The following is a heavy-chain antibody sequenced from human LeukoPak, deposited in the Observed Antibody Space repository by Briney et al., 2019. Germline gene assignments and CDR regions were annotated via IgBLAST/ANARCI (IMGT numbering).Heavy chain of an antibody. CDR3: ARVRVLRNIDY. CDR1: GVTFSSYA. V-gene: IGHV3-30-3*01. J-gene: IGHJ4*02. CDR2: ISYDGSNK. Sequence: AGGSLRLSCAASGVTFSSYAMHWVRQAPGKGLEWVAVISYDGSNKYYADSVKGRFTISRDTSKNTLYLQMNSLRAEDTAVYYCARVRVLRNIDYWGQGTLVTVSS. D-gene: IGHD3-3*01.